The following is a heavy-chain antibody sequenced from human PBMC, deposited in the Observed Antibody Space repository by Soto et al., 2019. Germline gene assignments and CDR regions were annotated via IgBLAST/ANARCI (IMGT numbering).Heavy chain of an antibody. J-gene: IGHJ1*01. D-gene: IGHD3-9*01. CDR3: ARSARYFAWFEY. Sequence: SSSLSLTCTVSGDSVRSGRSYWSWIRQPPGEGLEWIGYIFYTGSTDYNPSLKGRVTILVDTSENQFSLKLSSVTAADTAVSYCARSARYFAWFEYWGQGALATVSS. CDR2: IFYTGST. V-gene: IGHV4-61*01. CDR1: GDSVRSGRSY.